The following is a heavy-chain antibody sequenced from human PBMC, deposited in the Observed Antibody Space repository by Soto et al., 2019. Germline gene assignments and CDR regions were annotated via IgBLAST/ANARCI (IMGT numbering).Heavy chain of an antibody. CDR1: GGSISSYY. D-gene: IGHD2-2*02. CDR2: IYYSGRT. Sequence: QVQLQESGPGLVKPSETLSLTCTVSGGSISSYYWSWIRQPPGKGLEWIGYIYYSGRTNYNPSLKSRVTISVDTSKNQFSLKLSTVTAADTAVDYCARGYCSSTSCYIWDNWFDPWGQGTLVTVSS. J-gene: IGHJ5*02. V-gene: IGHV4-59*01. CDR3: ARGYCSSTSCYIWDNWFDP.